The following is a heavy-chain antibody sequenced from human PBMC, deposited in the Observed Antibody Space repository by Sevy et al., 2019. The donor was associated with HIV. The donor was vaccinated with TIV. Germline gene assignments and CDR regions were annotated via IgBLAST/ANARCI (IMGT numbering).Heavy chain of an antibody. CDR2: LSFGCGEI. CDR1: GFTFSKYS. Sequence: GGSLRLSCAASGFTFSKYSISWVRQPPGKGLGWVSTLSFGCGEINYADSVKGRLTISRDISKSSVYLQMNNLRPEDTAVYYCAREGCTKPHDYWGQGTLVTVSS. CDR3: AREGCTKPHDY. D-gene: IGHD2-8*01. J-gene: IGHJ4*02. V-gene: IGHV3-23*01.